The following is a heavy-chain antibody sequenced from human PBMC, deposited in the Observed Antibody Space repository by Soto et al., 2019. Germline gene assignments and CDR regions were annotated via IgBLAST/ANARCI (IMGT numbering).Heavy chain of an antibody. V-gene: IGHV4-39*01. CDR3: ASLVSLCVFWSGHYSGWFDP. J-gene: IGHJ5*02. CDR2: IYYSGST. Sequence: SETLSLPXTVSGSSISSSSYYWGWIRQPPGKGLEWIGSIYYSGSTYYNPSLKSRVTISVDTSTYQCSLKLSSVTAADTAVYYCASLVSLCVFWSGHYSGWFDPWGEGTLVTVSS. D-gene: IGHD3-3*01. CDR1: GSSISSSSYY.